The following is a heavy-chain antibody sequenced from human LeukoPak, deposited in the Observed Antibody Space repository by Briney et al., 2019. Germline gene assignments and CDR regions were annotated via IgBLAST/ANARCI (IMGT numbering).Heavy chain of an antibody. CDR2: IYPGDSDT. Sequence: GESLKISCKGSGYSFTSYWIGWVRQMPGKGLEWMGIIYPGDSDTRYSPSFQGQVTISADKSINTAYLHWSSLRASDTAVYYCARFSSTYYLYYYYYIDVWANGTTVTVSS. D-gene: IGHD6-13*01. J-gene: IGHJ6*03. CDR1: GYSFTSYW. V-gene: IGHV5-51*01. CDR3: ARFSSTYYLYYYYYIDV.